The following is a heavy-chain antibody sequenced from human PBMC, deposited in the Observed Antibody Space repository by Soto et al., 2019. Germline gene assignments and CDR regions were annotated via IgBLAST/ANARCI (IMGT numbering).Heavy chain of an antibody. V-gene: IGHV3-7*01. CDR1: GLTFSSYW. D-gene: IGHD6-6*01. CDR3: ARARTQSSHFDY. Sequence: GSLRLSCAASGLTFSSYWMNWVRQAPGKGLEWVANIKEYGSEKYYADSVKGRFTISRDNAKNSLYLQMNSLRAEDTAVYYCARARTQSSHFDYWGQGTLVTVSS. J-gene: IGHJ4*02. CDR2: IKEYGSEK.